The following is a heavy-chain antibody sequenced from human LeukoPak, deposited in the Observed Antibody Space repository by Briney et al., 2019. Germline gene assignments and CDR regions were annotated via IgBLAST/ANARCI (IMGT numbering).Heavy chain of an antibody. CDR2: INSGGSST. Sequence: GGSLRLSCAASGFTFSSYSMNWVRQAPGKGLVWVSRINSGGSSTSYADSVKGRFTISRDNAKNTLYLQMNSLRAEDTAVYYCAAGDFWSGYPYWGQGTLVTVSS. CDR3: AAGDFWSGYPY. J-gene: IGHJ4*02. CDR1: GFTFSSYS. D-gene: IGHD3-3*01. V-gene: IGHV3-74*01.